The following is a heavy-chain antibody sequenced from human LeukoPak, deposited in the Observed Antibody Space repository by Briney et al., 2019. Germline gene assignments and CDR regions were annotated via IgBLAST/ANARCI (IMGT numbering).Heavy chain of an antibody. D-gene: IGHD1-7*01. Sequence: ASVKVSCKASGYTFTSYGISWVRQAPGQGLEWMGWISAYNGNTNYAQKLQGRVTMTTDTSTSTANMELRSLRSDDTAVYYCARLGNWNYEDYWGQGTLVTVSS. CDR1: GYTFTSYG. CDR2: ISAYNGNT. J-gene: IGHJ4*02. CDR3: ARLGNWNYEDY. V-gene: IGHV1-18*01.